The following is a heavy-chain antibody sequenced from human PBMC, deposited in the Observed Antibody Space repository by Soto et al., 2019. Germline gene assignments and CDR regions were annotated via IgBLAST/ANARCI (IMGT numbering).Heavy chain of an antibody. D-gene: IGHD2-2*01. J-gene: IGHJ4*02. CDR1: GFTFSDHY. Sequence: PGGSLRLSCAASGFTFSDHYMDWVRQAPGKGLEWVGRSRNKANSYTTEYAASVKGRFTISRDNSKNTLYLQMNSLRAEDTAVYYCAKDRTSTRRYFDYWGQGALVTVSS. CDR3: AKDRTSTRRYFDY. CDR2: SRNKANSYTT. V-gene: IGHV3-72*01.